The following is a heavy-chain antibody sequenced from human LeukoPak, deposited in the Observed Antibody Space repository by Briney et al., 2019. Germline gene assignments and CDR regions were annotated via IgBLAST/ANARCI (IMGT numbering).Heavy chain of an antibody. Sequence: PGGSLRLSCAASGFTFDDYGMSWVRQAPGKGLEWVSGINWNGGSTGYADSVKGRFTISRDNAKNSLYLQMNSLRAEDTALYYCARGGVAARYYYYYMDVWGKGNTVTVSS. CDR3: ARGGVAARYYYYYMDV. CDR2: INWNGGST. V-gene: IGHV3-20*04. J-gene: IGHJ6*03. D-gene: IGHD6-6*01. CDR1: GFTFDDYG.